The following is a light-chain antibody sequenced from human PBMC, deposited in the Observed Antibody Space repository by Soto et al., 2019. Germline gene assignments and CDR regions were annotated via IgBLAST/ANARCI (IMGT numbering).Light chain of an antibody. CDR2: EVS. J-gene: IGLJ1*01. V-gene: IGLV2-14*01. CDR3: SSYASSSTRV. CDR1: SSDVGGYNY. Sequence: QSALTQPASVSGSPGQSITISCTGTSSDVGGYNYVSWYQQHPGKAPKLMIYEVSNRPSGVSTRFSGSKSGNTASLTISGLQAADEADYYCSSYASSSTRVFGTGTKLTVL.